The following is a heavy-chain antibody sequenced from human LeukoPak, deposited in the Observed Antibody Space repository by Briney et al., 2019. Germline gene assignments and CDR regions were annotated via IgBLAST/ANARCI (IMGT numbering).Heavy chain of an antibody. V-gene: IGHV1-2*02. J-gene: IGHJ2*01. Sequence: ASVKVSCKASGYTFTDYYMHWVRQAPGQGFEWMGWINPDSGGTNYAQKFQGRVTMTRDTSISTAYMELSRLRSNDTAVYYCAKGPPGTDNDWYFDLWGRGTLVTVSS. CDR3: AKGPPGTDNDWYFDL. CDR1: GYTFTDYY. D-gene: IGHD1-1*01. CDR2: INPDSGGT.